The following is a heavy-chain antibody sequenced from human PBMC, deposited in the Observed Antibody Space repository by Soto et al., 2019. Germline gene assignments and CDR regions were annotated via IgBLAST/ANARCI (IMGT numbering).Heavy chain of an antibody. CDR2: INPSGGST. Sequence: ASVKVSCKASGCTFTSYYMHWVRQAPGQGLEWMGIINPSGGSTSYAQKFQGRVTMTRDTSTSTVYMELSSLRSEDTAVYYCARVRDIYSYGRYGMDVWGQGTTVTVSS. CDR1: GCTFTSYY. CDR3: ARVRDIYSYGRYGMDV. J-gene: IGHJ6*02. V-gene: IGHV1-46*01. D-gene: IGHD5-18*01.